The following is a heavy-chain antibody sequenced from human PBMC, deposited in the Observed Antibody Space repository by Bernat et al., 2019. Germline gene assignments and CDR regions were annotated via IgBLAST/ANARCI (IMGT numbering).Heavy chain of an antibody. Sequence: QVQLVQSGAEVKKPGASVKVSCKVSGYTLTELSMHWVRQAPGKGLEWMGGFDPEDGETIYAQKFQGRVTMTEETSTDTAYMELSSLRSEDTAVYYCATHPRLNYYGSGSYPSDWGQGTLVTVSS. CDR3: ATHPRLNYYGSGSYPSD. J-gene: IGHJ4*02. CDR2: FDPEDGET. V-gene: IGHV1-24*01. CDR1: GYTLTELS. D-gene: IGHD3-10*01.